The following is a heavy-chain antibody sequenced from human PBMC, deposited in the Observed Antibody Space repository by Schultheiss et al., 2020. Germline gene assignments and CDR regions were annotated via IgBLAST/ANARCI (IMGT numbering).Heavy chain of an antibody. D-gene: IGHD3-22*01. CDR2: ISYDGSNK. J-gene: IGHJ4*02. CDR1: GFTFSSYG. CDR3: AKAEDSSGYYRYFDY. Sequence: GGSLRLSCAASGFTFSSYGMHWVRQAPGKGLEWVAVISYDGSNKYYADSVKGRFTISRDNSKNTLYLQMNSLRAEDTAVYYCAKAEDSSGYYRYFDYWGQGTLVNVSS. V-gene: IGHV3-30*18.